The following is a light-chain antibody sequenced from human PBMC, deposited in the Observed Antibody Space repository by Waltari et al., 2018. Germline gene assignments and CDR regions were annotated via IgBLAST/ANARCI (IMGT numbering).Light chain of an antibody. V-gene: IGKV3-11*01. CDR1: QCVSSY. Sequence: EIVLTQSPATLSLSPGDRATLSCRASQCVSSYLAWYQQKSGQAPRLPIYDASNRATGIPARFSGGGSGTDFTRTISSLEPEDFAVYYCQQRSDWLLTFGGGTKVEIK. CDR3: QQRSDWLLT. CDR2: DAS. J-gene: IGKJ4*01.